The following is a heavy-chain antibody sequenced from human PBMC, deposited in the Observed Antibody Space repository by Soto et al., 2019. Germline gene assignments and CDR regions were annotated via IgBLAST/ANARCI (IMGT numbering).Heavy chain of an antibody. CDR2: ITHSGKS. CDR3: ARGIVD. V-gene: IGHV4-34*01. Sequence: QVQLQQWGAGLLKPSETLSLTCAVYGGSFSGEYWTWIRQHPGKGLEWIGEITHSGKSNYNPSLKSRVSRSVDTSKNQFSMKFISVDAADTAVYYCARGIVDWGQGTLVTVSS. J-gene: IGHJ4*02. D-gene: IGHD2-15*01. CDR1: GGSFSGEY.